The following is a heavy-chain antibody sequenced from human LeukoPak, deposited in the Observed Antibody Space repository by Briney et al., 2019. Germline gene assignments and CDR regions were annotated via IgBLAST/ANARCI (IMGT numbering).Heavy chain of an antibody. D-gene: IGHD5-24*01. CDR1: GGSISSYY. V-gene: IGHV4-59*08. CDR3: ARPRDGYNWSAFDI. Sequence: PSETLSLTCTVSGGSISSYYWSWIRQPPGKGLEWIGYIYYSGSTNYNPSLKSRVTISVDTSKNQFSLKLSSVTAADTAVYYCARPRDGYNWSAFDIWGQGTMVTVSS. J-gene: IGHJ3*02. CDR2: IYYSGST.